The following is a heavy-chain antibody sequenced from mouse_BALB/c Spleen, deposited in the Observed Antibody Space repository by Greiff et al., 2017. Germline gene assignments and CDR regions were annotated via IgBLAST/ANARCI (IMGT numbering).Heavy chain of an antibody. D-gene: IGHD1-1*01. CDR1: GYSITSGYY. J-gene: IGHJ3*01. CDR3: ARENYGSGGNFFAY. Sequence: VQLKQSGPGLVKPSQSLSLTCSVTGYSITSGYYWNWIRQFPGNKLEWMGYISYDGSNNYNPSLKNRISITRDTSKNQFFLKLNSVTTEDTATYYCARENYGSGGNFFAYWGQGTLVTVSA. V-gene: IGHV3-6*02. CDR2: ISYDGSN.